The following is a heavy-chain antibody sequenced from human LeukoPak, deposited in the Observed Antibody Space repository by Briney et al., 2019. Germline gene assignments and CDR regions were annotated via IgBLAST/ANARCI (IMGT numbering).Heavy chain of an antibody. CDR2: INSDGSST. CDR1: GFTFSSYW. D-gene: IGHD3-9*01. Sequence: GGSLRLSCAASGFTFSSYWVHWVRQAPGKGLVWVSRINSDGSSTSYADSVKGRFTISRDNARNTLYLQMNSLRAEDTAVYYCARGRPYYDILTGPQGPFDYWGQGTLVTVSS. CDR3: ARGRPYYDILTGPQGPFDY. J-gene: IGHJ4*02. V-gene: IGHV3-74*01.